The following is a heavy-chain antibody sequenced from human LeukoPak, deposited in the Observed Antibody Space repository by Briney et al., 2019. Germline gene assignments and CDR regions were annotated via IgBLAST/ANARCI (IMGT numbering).Heavy chain of an antibody. J-gene: IGHJ4*02. CDR3: ARDRYYDILTGSDY. V-gene: IGHV1-18*01. CDR2: ISAYNGNT. Sequence: GASVKVSCKASGYTFTSYGISWVRQAPGQGLEWMGWISAYNGNTNYAQKLQGRVTMTTDTSTSTAYMELRSLRSDDTAVYYCARDRYYDILTGSDYWGQGTLVTVSS. D-gene: IGHD3-9*01. CDR1: GYTFTSYG.